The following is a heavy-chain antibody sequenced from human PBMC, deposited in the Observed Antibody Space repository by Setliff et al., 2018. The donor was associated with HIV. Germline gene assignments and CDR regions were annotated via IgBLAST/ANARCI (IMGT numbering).Heavy chain of an antibody. V-gene: IGHV1-18*01. J-gene: IGHJ3*02. CDR3: AKEGGGAFDI. Sequence: ASVKVSCKASGYTFTSYGISWVRQAPGQGLEWMGWISAYNGNTNYAQKFQGRVTITTDESTSTVYMELSRLRSEDTAVYYCAKEGGGAFDIWGQGTMVTVSS. D-gene: IGHD2-15*01. CDR2: ISAYNGNT. CDR1: GYTFTSYG.